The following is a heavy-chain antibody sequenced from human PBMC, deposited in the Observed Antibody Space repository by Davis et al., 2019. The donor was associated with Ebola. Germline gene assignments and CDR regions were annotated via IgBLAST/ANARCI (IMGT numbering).Heavy chain of an antibody. J-gene: IGHJ6*02. CDR2: ISYDGNQK. V-gene: IGHV3-30*03. D-gene: IGHD2-8*01. CDR1: GFTFSSYG. Sequence: GGSLRFSCAASGFTFSSYGMHWVRQAPGKGLECVAVISYDGNQKYYADSVKGRFTISRDNAKNSLYLHLHSVRAEDTAIYYCAREIANGHHGMDVWGQGTTITVSS. CDR3: AREIANGHHGMDV.